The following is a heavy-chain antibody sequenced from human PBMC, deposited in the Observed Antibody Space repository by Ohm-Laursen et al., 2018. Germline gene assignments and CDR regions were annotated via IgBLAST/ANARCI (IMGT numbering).Heavy chain of an antibody. CDR2: IKSTDDTR. Sequence: SSVKVSCKASGYSFNSNHMQWLRQAPGQGLEWMGIIKSTDDTRTYAQKFQGRVTMTKDRSTSTVYMELSNLRSDDTAVYYCARDFEWATDVWGQGTLVTVSS. D-gene: IGHD3-3*01. J-gene: IGHJ6*02. CDR1: GYSFNSNH. V-gene: IGHV1-46*02. CDR3: ARDFEWATDV.